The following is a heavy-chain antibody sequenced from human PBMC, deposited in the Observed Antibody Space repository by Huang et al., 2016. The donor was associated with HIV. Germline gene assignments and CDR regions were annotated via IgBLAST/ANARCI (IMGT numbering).Heavy chain of an antibody. CDR3: ARPSDAAMIRDYYYPMDV. CDR2: IIPCFNTT. CDR1: GGTFRPFV. Sequence: QQQLVQSEAEVKKPGSSVKVSCKASGGTFRPFVLRWVRQASGRGLEWMTGIIPCFNTTDPAQNFQGRVTLTADESTNTASMALNSLTFEDTAVYYCARPSDAAMIRDYYYPMDVWGQGTTVTVS. J-gene: IGHJ6*02. V-gene: IGHV1-69*01. D-gene: IGHD5-18*01.